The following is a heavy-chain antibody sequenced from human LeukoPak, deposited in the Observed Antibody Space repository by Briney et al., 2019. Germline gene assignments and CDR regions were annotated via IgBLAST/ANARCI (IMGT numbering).Heavy chain of an antibody. CDR2: IYHSGRT. CDR3: ATEVGQWLVRT. D-gene: IGHD6-19*01. CDR1: GYSISSGYY. Sequence: SETLSLTCGVSGYSISSGYYWGWIRRPPGKGLEWIGIIYHSGRTYYNPSLKSRVTISVDTSKNQFSLKLTSVTAADTAVYYCATEVGQWLVRTWGQGTLVTVSS. J-gene: IGHJ5*02. V-gene: IGHV4-38-2*01.